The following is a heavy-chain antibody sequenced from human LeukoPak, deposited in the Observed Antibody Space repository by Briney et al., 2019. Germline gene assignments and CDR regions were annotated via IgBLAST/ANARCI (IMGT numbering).Heavy chain of an antibody. J-gene: IGHJ6*03. CDR3: ARGLIQLWLGRSYYYMDV. D-gene: IGHD5-18*01. Sequence: ASVKVSCKASGYTFTSYDINWVRQATGQGLEWMGWMNPNSGNTGYAQKFQGRVTMTRNTSISTAYMELGSLRSEDTAVYYCARGLIQLWLGRSYYYMDVWGKGTTVTVSS. CDR1: GYTFTSYD. V-gene: IGHV1-8*01. CDR2: MNPNSGNT.